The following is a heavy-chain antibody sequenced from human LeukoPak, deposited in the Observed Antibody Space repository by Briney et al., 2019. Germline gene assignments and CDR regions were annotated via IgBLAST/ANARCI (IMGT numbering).Heavy chain of an antibody. V-gene: IGHV3-74*01. CDR1: GFTFKLYW. Sequence: GGSLRLSCAASGFTFKLYWMHWVRQVPGKRPVWVSRINDDGSDTIYADSVRGRFTISRDDAKNTVYLQMNNLRAEDTAVYYCARLFVIITNDAFDIWGQGTMVTVSS. J-gene: IGHJ3*02. D-gene: IGHD3-22*01. CDR3: ARLFVIITNDAFDI. CDR2: INDDGSDT.